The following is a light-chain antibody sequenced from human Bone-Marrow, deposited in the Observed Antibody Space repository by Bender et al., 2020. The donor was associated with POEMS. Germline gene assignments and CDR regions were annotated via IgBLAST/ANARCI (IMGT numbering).Light chain of an antibody. CDR2: QDT. Sequence: SKEVTQPPSVSVSPGQTANFACSGDNLGEKYVCWYQQRPGQSPVLVIYQDTKRPSGIPERFSGSNSGNTATLTISGTQGMDEADYYCQAWDRTTPVFGGGTKLTVL. J-gene: IGLJ2*01. V-gene: IGLV3-1*01. CDR1: NLGEKY. CDR3: QAWDRTTPV.